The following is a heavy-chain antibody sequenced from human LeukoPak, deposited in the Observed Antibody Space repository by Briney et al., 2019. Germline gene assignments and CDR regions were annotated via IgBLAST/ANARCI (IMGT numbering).Heavy chain of an antibody. Sequence: ASVNVSFKSSVYTFTSYVINWVRQATGQGRAWMGWMNPNSGNTGNAQKFQGKVTMTRNNPISTAYIELSSLRSEDTAVCYCARGLGRHFDYWRQGTLVSVSS. CDR1: VYTFTSYV. V-gene: IGHV1-8*01. D-gene: IGHD3-16*01. J-gene: IGHJ4*02. CDR2: MNPNSGNT. CDR3: ARGLGRHFDY.